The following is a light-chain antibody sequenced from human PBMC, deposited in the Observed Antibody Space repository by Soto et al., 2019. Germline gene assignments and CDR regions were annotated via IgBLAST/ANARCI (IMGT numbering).Light chain of an antibody. V-gene: IGKV3-20*01. Sequence: EIVLTQSPGTLSLSPGERATLSCRASQSVSSSYLAWYQQKPGQAPRLLIYHASTRATGIPVRFSGSGSETNFTLTINNLQAEDVAVYFCQQYYLAPLTFGPGTKVDIK. J-gene: IGKJ3*01. CDR1: QSVSSSY. CDR2: HAS. CDR3: QQYYLAPLT.